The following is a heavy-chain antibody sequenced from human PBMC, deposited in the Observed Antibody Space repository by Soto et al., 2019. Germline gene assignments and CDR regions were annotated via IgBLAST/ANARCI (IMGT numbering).Heavy chain of an antibody. CDR2: ITPNTGGT. D-gene: IGHD6-25*01. CDR1: GYTFTGYY. V-gene: IGHV1-2*07. Sequence: GASVKVSCKASGYTFTGYYIHWVRQAPGQGLEWMGWITPNTGGTNYAHSFQGRVTVTRDTSINTAYMELSRLTSDDTAVYYCARLNSGYGMDVWGQGTTVTVSS. CDR3: ARLNSGYGMDV. J-gene: IGHJ6*02.